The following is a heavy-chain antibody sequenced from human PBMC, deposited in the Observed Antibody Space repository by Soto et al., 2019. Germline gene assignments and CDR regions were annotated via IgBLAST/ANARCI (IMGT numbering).Heavy chain of an antibody. CDR3: ARCPGEKCARNTIFGVVGEGFDY. J-gene: IGHJ4*02. D-gene: IGHD3-3*01. Sequence: EVQLLESGGGLVQPGGSLRLSCAASGFTFNNFAMSWVRQAPGKGLEWVSSISDGGGSTYYGDSVKGCFTISRDTSKNSLYLQTNSLRAEDTAVYYCARCPGEKCARNTIFGVVGEGFDYWGQGTLVTVSS. CDR1: GFTFNNFA. V-gene: IGHV3-23*01. CDR2: ISDGGGST.